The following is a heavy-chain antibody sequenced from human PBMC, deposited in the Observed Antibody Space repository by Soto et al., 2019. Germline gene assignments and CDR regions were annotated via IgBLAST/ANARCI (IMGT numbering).Heavy chain of an antibody. J-gene: IGHJ4*02. Sequence: SESLSLPGPVSGCSISNVYWSWIRQPPGKGLEWIGFIFHSGNAKYNPSLKSRVTMSVDTSKNQFSLSLDSVTAADTAVYFCARAHAPTLPFDYWGQGTLVTV. CDR3: ARAHAPTLPFDY. CDR1: GCSISNVY. CDR2: IFHSGNA. V-gene: IGHV4-59*01.